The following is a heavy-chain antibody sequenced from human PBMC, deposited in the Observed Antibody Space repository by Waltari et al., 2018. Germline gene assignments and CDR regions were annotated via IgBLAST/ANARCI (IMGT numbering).Heavy chain of an antibody. V-gene: IGHV5-51*01. J-gene: IGHJ4*02. CDR3: ARQDYYDSSGYYPYYYFDY. CDR2: IYPGDTDT. Sequence: EVQLVQSGAEVKKPGESLKISCKGSGYSFTSYWIGWVRQMPGKGLEWMGIIYPGDTDTSYSPSFQGQVTISADKSISTAYLQWSSLKASDTAMYYCARQDYYDSSGYYPYYYFDYWGQGTLVTVSS. CDR1: GYSFTSYW. D-gene: IGHD3-22*01.